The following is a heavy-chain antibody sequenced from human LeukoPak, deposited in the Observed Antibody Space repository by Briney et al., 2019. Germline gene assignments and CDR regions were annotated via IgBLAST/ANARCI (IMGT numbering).Heavy chain of an antibody. CDR2: IYSDGNT. Sequence: GGALRLSCAASGFTVSNNRLSWVRQAPGMGLEWVSTIYSDGNTYYPDSVKGRFTISRDGSKNTLYLQLNSLRTEDTAIYYCVREREGSNSEHWGQGTLVTVSS. CDR1: GFTVSNNR. D-gene: IGHD1-26*01. J-gene: IGHJ1*01. CDR3: VREREGSNSEH. V-gene: IGHV3-53*01.